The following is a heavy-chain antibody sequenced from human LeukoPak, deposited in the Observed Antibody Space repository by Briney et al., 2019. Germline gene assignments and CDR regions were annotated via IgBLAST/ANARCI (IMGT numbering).Heavy chain of an antibody. CDR3: ARHGYSSGYYGCFDS. V-gene: IGHV3-66*04. CDR1: GFTVSGYY. CDR2: IHSGGST. J-gene: IGHJ4*02. Sequence: GGSLRLSCVASGFTVSGYYMSWVRQAPGKGLEWVSVIHSGGSTYYADSVKGRFSISRDNSKNTLYLQMSSLRAEDTAVYYCARHGYSSGYYGCFDSWGQGTLVSVSS. D-gene: IGHD6-19*01.